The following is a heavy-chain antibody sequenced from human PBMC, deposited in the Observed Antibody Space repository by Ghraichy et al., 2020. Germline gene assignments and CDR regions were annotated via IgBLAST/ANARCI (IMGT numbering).Heavy chain of an antibody. CDR1: GFSFSGAW. D-gene: IGHD4-23*01. CDR3: VTTPGGNSYY. CDR2: IKSEIDDGTV. Sequence: GGSLRLSCSASGFSFSGAWMTWVRQAPGKGLEWVGRIKSEIDDGTVDYAAPVKGRFIISRDDSENTLSLQMNSLKTEDTGVYYCVTTPGGNSYYWGRGALVTVSS. V-gene: IGHV3-15*01. J-gene: IGHJ4*02.